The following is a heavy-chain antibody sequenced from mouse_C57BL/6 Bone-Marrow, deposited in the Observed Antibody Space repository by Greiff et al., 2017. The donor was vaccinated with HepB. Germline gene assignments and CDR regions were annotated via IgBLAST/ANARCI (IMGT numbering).Heavy chain of an antibody. D-gene: IGHD2-4*01. J-gene: IGHJ3*01. V-gene: IGHV1-85*01. CDR3: ARRGDYDVSWFAY. CDR2: LYPRDGST. Sequence: VQLQQSGPELVKPGASVKLSCKASGYTFTSYDINWVKQRPGQGLEWIGWLYPRDGSTKYNEKFKGKATLTVDTSSSTAYMELHSLTSEDSAVYFCARRGDYDVSWFAYWGQGTLVTVSA. CDR1: GYTFTSYD.